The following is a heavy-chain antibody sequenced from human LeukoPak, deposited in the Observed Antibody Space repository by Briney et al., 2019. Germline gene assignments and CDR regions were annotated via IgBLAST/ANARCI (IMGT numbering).Heavy chain of an antibody. CDR2: ISYDGSNK. V-gene: IGHV3-30*03. Sequence: GGSLRLSCAASGFTFSSYGMHWVRQAPGKGLEWVAVISYDGSNKYYADSVKGRFTISRDNSKNTLYLQMNSLRAEDTAVYYCARGLEWWLPRLDYWGQGTLVTVSS. CDR1: GFTFSSYG. D-gene: IGHD2-15*01. CDR3: ARGLEWWLPRLDY. J-gene: IGHJ4*02.